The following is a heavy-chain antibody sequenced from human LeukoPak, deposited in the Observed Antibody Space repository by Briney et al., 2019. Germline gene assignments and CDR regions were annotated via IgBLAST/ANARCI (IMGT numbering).Heavy chain of an antibody. Sequence: GKGLEWIGEINHSGSTNYNPSLKSRVTISVDTSKNQFSLKLSSVTAADTAVYYCARSGYSFFDIWGQGTMVTVSS. J-gene: IGHJ3*02. D-gene: IGHD5-18*01. CDR2: INHSGST. V-gene: IGHV4-34*01. CDR3: ARSGYSFFDI.